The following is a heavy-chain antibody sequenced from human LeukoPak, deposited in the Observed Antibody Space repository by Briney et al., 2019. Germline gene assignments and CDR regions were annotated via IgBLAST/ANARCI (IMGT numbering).Heavy chain of an antibody. CDR2: IIPIFGTA. J-gene: IGHJ4*02. V-gene: IGHV1-69*05. Sequence: ASVKVSCKASGGTFSSYAISWVRQAPGQGLERMGGIIPIFGTANYAQKFQGRVTMTRDTSTSTVYMELSSLRSEDTAVYYCAREGSGWYFDYWGQGTLVTVSS. CDR1: GGTFSSYA. CDR3: AREGSGWYFDY. D-gene: IGHD6-19*01.